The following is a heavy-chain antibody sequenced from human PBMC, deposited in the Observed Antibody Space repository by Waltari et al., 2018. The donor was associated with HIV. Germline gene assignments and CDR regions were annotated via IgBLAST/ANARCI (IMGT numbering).Heavy chain of an antibody. V-gene: IGHV4-34*01. CDR1: GDSFSGYY. CDR2: INPGESA. CDR3: ARGYYYDSSGHYQLDY. J-gene: IGHJ4*01. D-gene: IGHD3-22*01. Sequence: QVHLQQWGAGLLKSSETLSLTCAVYGDSFSGYYWNWIRQPPGKGLEWIGEINPGESANYTPSLKSRVSISVDTSKNHFSLNLRSVTAADTAVYYCARGYYYDSSGHYQLDYWGHGSLVTVSS.